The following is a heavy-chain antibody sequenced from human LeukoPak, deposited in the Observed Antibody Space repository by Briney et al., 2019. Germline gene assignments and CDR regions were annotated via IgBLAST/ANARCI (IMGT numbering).Heavy chain of an antibody. D-gene: IGHD2-15*01. V-gene: IGHV4-34*01. Sequence: KSSETLSLTCAVYGGSFSGYYWSWIRQPPGKGLEWIGEINHSGSTNYNPSLKSRVTISVDTSKSQFSLKLSSVTAADTAVFFCARGGGRGAFDPYYFDYWGQGTLVTVSS. J-gene: IGHJ4*02. CDR3: ARGGGRGAFDPYYFDY. CDR1: GGSFSGYY. CDR2: INHSGST.